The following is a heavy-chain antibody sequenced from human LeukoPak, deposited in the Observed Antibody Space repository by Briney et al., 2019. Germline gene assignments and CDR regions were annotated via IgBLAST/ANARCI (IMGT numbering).Heavy chain of an antibody. Sequence: PGGSLRLSCAPSGFTFSSYAMSWVRQAPGKGLEWVSAISGSGGSTYYADSVKSRFTISRDNSKNTLYLQMNSLRAEDTAVYYCAKDRGIAAARNWFDPWGQGTLVTVSS. D-gene: IGHD6-13*01. CDR3: AKDRGIAAARNWFDP. CDR2: ISGSGGST. J-gene: IGHJ5*02. V-gene: IGHV3-23*01. CDR1: GFTFSSYA.